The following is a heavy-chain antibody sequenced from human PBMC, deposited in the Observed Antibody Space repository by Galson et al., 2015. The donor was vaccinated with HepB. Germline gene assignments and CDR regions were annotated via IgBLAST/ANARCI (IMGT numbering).Heavy chain of an antibody. J-gene: IGHJ4*02. D-gene: IGHD7-27*01. CDR3: AKGTGHWGSGDDLDY. CDR1: GFTFDDYA. Sequence: SLRLSCAASGFTFDDYAMHWVRQAPGKGLEWVSGISWNSGSIGYADSVKGRFTISRDNAKNSLYLQMNSLRAEDTALYYCAKGTGHWGSGDDLDYWGQGTLVTVSS. CDR2: ISWNSGSI. V-gene: IGHV3-9*01.